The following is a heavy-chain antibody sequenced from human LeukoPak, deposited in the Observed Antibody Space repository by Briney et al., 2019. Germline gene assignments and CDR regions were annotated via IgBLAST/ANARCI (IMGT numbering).Heavy chain of an antibody. CDR1: GFTFSSYE. CDR3: ARTYYYDSSGSDAFDI. Sequence: QPGGSLRLSCAASGFTFSSYEMNWVRRAPGKGLEWVSYISSSGSTIYYADSVKGRFTISRDNAKNSLYLQMNSLRAEDTAVYYCARTYYYDSSGSDAFDIWGQGTLVTVSS. D-gene: IGHD3-22*01. V-gene: IGHV3-48*03. CDR2: ISSSGSTI. J-gene: IGHJ3*02.